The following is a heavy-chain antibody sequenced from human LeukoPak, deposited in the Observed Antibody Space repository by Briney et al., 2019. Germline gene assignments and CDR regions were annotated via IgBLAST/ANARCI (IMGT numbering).Heavy chain of an antibody. CDR2: ISSSSSYI. V-gene: IGHV3-21*01. CDR3: ASLSYDILTGYYMGDY. D-gene: IGHD3-9*01. CDR1: GITLSNYG. Sequence: GGSLRLSCAVSGITLSNYGMSWVRQAPGKGLEWVSSISSSSSYIYYADSVKGRFTISRDNAKNSLYLQMNSLRAEDTAVYYCASLSYDILTGYYMGDYWGQGTLVTVSS. J-gene: IGHJ4*02.